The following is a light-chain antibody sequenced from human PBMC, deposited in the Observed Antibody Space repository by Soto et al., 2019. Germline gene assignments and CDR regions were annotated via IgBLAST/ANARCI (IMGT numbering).Light chain of an antibody. J-gene: IGKJ1*01. CDR3: QQSYSTSVT. Sequence: DIQMTQSPSSLSASVGDRVTITCRASQSIRSYLNWYQQKPGKAPKLLIYAASSLQSGVPSRFSGSGSGTYFTITISSLQPEDFATYYCQQSYSTSVTFGQGTKVEIK. V-gene: IGKV1-39*01. CDR2: AAS. CDR1: QSIRSY.